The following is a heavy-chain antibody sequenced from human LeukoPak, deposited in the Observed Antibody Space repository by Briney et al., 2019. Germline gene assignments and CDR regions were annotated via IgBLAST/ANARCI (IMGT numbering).Heavy chain of an antibody. J-gene: IGHJ5*02. V-gene: IGHV4-4*07. Sequence: SETLSLTCTVSGGSVSSYYWSWIRQPAGKGLEWIGRIYTSGTTNYNPSLKSRVTMSVDTSKNQFSLKLSSVTAADTAVYYCARGWALGWFDPWGQGTLVTVSS. CDR1: GGSVSSYY. CDR3: ARGWALGWFDP. CDR2: IYTSGTT. D-gene: IGHD3-16*01.